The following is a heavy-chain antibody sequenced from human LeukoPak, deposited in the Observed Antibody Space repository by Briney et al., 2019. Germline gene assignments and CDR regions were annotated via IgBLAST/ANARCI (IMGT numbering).Heavy chain of an antibody. V-gene: IGHV3-30*04. D-gene: IGHD4-17*01. CDR1: GFTFGSYA. Sequence: GGSLRLSCAASGFTFGSYAMHWVRQAPGKGLEWVAVISYDGSNKYYADSVKGRFTISRDNSKNTLYLQMNSLRAEDTAVYYCARGLYGDYFDYWGQGTLVTVSS. CDR2: ISYDGSNK. J-gene: IGHJ4*02. CDR3: ARGLYGDYFDY.